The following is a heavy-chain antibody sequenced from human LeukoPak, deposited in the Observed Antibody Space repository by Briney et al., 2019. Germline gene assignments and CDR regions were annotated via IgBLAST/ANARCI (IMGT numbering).Heavy chain of an antibody. Sequence: GESLRLSCAASGFTFSSYAMSWLRQPPGKGLEWVSTINANSGTTSYAASVRGRFSISRDNSKSTLYLQLSTLRADDTATYYCAKPISGGLAVTADWFHPWGQGTLVVVSS. CDR1: GFTFSSYA. CDR3: AKPISGGLAVTADWFHP. V-gene: IGHV3-23*01. CDR2: INANSGTT. D-gene: IGHD6-19*01. J-gene: IGHJ5*01.